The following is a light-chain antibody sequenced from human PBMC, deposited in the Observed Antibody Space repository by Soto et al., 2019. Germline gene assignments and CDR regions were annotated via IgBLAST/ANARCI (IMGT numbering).Light chain of an antibody. Sequence: MTPSPATLSASVGDRFTLTCQASQDISNYLNWYQQKPGKAPKLLIYDASNLETGVPSRFSGSGSGTEFTLTISSLQPDDFATYYCQHYNSYSEAFGQGTKVDIK. J-gene: IGKJ1*01. CDR1: QDISNY. CDR2: DAS. V-gene: IGKV1-33*01. CDR3: QHYNSYSEA.